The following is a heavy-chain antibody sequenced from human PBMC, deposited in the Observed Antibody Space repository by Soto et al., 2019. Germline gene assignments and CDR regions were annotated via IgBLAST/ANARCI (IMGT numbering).Heavy chain of an antibody. CDR2: IYYSGST. D-gene: IGHD6-13*01. CDR3: ARDVVAAAHYNWFDP. CDR1: GGSISSGGYY. Sequence: PSETLSLTCTVSGGSISSGGYYWSWIRQHPGKGLEWIGYIYYSGSTYYNPSLKSRVTISVDTSKNQFSLKLSSVTAADTAVYYCARDVVAAAHYNWFDPWGQGTLVTVYS. V-gene: IGHV4-31*03. J-gene: IGHJ5*02.